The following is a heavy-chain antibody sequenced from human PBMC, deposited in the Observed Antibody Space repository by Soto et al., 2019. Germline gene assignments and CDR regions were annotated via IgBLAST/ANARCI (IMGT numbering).Heavy chain of an antibody. V-gene: IGHV4-30-4*01. CDR3: ARVFSPMRAALDFDY. D-gene: IGHD3-22*01. CDR1: GGSISSGDYY. J-gene: IGHJ4*02. CDR2: IYYSGST. Sequence: SETLSLTCTVSGGSISSGDYYWSWIRQPPGKGLEWIGYIYYSGSTYYNPSLKSRVTISVDTSKNQFSLKLSSVTAADTAVYYCARVFSPMRAALDFDYWGQGTLVTVSS.